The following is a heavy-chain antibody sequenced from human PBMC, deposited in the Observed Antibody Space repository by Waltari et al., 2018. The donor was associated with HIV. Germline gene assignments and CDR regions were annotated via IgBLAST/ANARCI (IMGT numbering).Heavy chain of an antibody. CDR1: GFTVSSNY. J-gene: IGHJ2*01. Sequence: EVQLVESGGGLIQPGGSLRLSCAASGFTVSSNYMSWVRQAPGKGLEWVSVIYSGYSTYYADSVKGRFTISRDNSKNTLYLQMNSLRSEDTAVYFCARGGMGDYGEPYWYFDLWGRGTLVTVSS. CDR2: IYSGYST. CDR3: ARGGMGDYGEPYWYFDL. V-gene: IGHV3-53*01. D-gene: IGHD4-17*01.